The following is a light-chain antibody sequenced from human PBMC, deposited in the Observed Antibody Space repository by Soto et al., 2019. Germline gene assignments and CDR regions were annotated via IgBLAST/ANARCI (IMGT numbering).Light chain of an antibody. V-gene: IGKV3-20*01. Sequence: EIVLTQSPGTLSLSPGERATLSCRASQSVSSSYLAWYQQKPGQAPRLLIYGASSRATGIPDRFSGSGSETDFTLTISRLEPEYFAVYYCQQYGSSPLITFGQGTRLEIK. CDR3: QQYGSSPLIT. CDR1: QSVSSSY. CDR2: GAS. J-gene: IGKJ5*01.